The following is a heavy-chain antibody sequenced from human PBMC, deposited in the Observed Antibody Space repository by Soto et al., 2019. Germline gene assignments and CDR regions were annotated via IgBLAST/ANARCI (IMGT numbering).Heavy chain of an antibody. CDR3: ARQSTYICDF. Sequence: EVQLVQSGAEVKKPGESLKISCKGVGYRLDAAWIGWVRQMPGKGLEWMGIIKPGGSDLRYSPSFRGQVTISADAAVNTAYLQWDSMKASDTAMYYCARQSTYICDFWGQGTLVTVSS. V-gene: IGHV5-51*01. D-gene: IGHD2-2*01. CDR1: GYRLDAAW. J-gene: IGHJ4*02. CDR2: IKPGGSDL.